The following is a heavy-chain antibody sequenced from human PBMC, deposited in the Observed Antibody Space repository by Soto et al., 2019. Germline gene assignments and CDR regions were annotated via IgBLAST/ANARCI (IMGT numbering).Heavy chain of an antibody. V-gene: IGHV3-7*01. CDR3: ARSPYSSSWASFDY. CDR2: IKQDGSEK. CDR1: GFTFSSYW. Sequence: PGGSLRLSCAASGFTFSSYWMSWVRQAPGKGLEWVANIKQDGSEKYYVDSVKGRFTISRDNAKNSLYLQMNSLRAEDTAVYYCARSPYSSSWASFDYWGQGTLVTVSS. J-gene: IGHJ4*02. D-gene: IGHD6-13*01.